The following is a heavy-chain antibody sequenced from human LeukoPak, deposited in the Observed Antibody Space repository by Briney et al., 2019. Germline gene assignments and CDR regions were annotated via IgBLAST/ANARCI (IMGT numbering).Heavy chain of an antibody. CDR1: GFTFSIYA. Sequence: GGSLRLSCAASGFTFSIYAMSWVRQAPGKGLECGSTMSGSGGSTNYADSLKGRFTISRDNSKNPMSLQRNRVRDAETALYYCAKDVHRRSWYAASDTWGAGKMVTVSP. CDR3: AKDVHRRSWYAASDT. J-gene: IGHJ3*02. D-gene: IGHD6-13*01. V-gene: IGHV3-23*01. CDR2: MSGSGGST.